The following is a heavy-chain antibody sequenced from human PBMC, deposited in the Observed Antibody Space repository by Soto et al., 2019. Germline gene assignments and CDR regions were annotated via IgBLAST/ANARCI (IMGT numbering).Heavy chain of an antibody. D-gene: IGHD3-22*01. CDR2: ISAYNGNT. Sequence: ASVKVSCKASGYTFTSYGISWVRQAPGQGLEWMGWISAYNGNTNYAQKLQGRVTMTTETSTSTAYMELRSLRSDDTAVYYCARDADYYDSSGNDYWSQGTLVTVSS. J-gene: IGHJ4*02. CDR1: GYTFTSYG. V-gene: IGHV1-18*01. CDR3: ARDADYYDSSGNDY.